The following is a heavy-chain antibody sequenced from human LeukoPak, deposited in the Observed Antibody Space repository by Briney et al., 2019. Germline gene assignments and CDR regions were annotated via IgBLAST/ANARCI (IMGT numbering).Heavy chain of an antibody. CDR1: GFTFNDHF. V-gene: IGHV3-72*01. D-gene: IGHD6-19*01. Sequence: GGSLSLSCAVSGFTFNDHFLDWVRQAPGKGLEWVGRSRNKAKSYTTEYAASVKGRFTISRDDSKNSLYLQMNSLKTADTAVYYCVRVGSVAGSDYLDYWGQGTLVTVSS. CDR3: VRVGSVAGSDYLDY. CDR2: SRNKAKSYTT. J-gene: IGHJ4*02.